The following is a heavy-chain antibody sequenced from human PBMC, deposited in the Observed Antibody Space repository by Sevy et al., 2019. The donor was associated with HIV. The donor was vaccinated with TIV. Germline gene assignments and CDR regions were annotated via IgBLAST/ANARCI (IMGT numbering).Heavy chain of an antibody. CDR3: AGHSHGSGTYYVPFDP. D-gene: IGHD3-10*01. Sequence: SETLSLTCAVSGYSITSGYLWGWIRQPPGKGLEWIGSVFHSGSTYYNPSLNSRVIISVDTSKNKFSLKLNSVTAADTAVYYCAGHSHGSGTYYVPFDPWGQGTLVTVSS. CDR1: GYSITSGYL. J-gene: IGHJ5*02. V-gene: IGHV4-38-2*01. CDR2: VFHSGST.